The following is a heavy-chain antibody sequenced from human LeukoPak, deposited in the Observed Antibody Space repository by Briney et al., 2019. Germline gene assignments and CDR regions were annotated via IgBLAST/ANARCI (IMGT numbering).Heavy chain of an antibody. CDR2: INHSGST. Sequence: PSETLSLTCAVYGGSFSGYHWSWIRQPPGKGLEWIGEINHSGSTNYNPSLKSRVTISVDTSKNQFSLKLSSVTAADTAVYYCARDHITMVRGVIRDYWGQGTLVTVSS. D-gene: IGHD3-10*01. J-gene: IGHJ4*02. CDR1: GGSFSGYH. V-gene: IGHV4-34*01. CDR3: ARDHITMVRGVIRDY.